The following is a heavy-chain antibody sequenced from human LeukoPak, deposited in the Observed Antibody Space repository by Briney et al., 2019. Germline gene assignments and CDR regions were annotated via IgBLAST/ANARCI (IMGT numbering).Heavy chain of an antibody. Sequence: GGSLRLSCAASGFTFSTYAMHWVRQAPGKGLDWVAVISDDGSNKYHADSVQGRFTTSRDNSKNTLYLQMNSLRPEDTAVYYCARDALGCSSTSCYREYYGMDVWGKGTTVTVSS. CDR1: GFTFSTYA. J-gene: IGHJ6*04. CDR3: ARDALGCSSTSCYREYYGMDV. D-gene: IGHD2-2*01. CDR2: ISDDGSNK. V-gene: IGHV3-30-3*01.